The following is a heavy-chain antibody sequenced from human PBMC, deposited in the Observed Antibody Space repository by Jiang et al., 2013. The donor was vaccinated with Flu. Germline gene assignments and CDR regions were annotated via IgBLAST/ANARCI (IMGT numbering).Heavy chain of an antibody. Sequence: EVKKPGASVKVSCKVSGYTLTELSMHWVRQAPGKGLEWMGGFDPEDGETIYAQKFQGRVTMTEDTSTDTAYMELSSLRSEDTAVYYCATRSLGYCSGGSCYTFDYWGQGTLVTVSS. D-gene: IGHD2-15*01. V-gene: IGHV1-24*01. CDR3: ATRSLGYCSGGSCYTFDY. CDR2: FDPEDGET. CDR1: GYTLTELS. J-gene: IGHJ4*02.